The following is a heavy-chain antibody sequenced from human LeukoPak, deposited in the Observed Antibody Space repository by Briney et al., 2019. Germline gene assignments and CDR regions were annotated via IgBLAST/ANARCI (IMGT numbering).Heavy chain of an antibody. Sequence: SETLSLTCTVSGGSMSSSSYYWSWIRQPPGKGLEWIGEINYSGSTNYNPSLKSRVTTSVDTSKNQFSLKLSSVTAADTAVYYCVRGRTVRGVIKFYYYMDVWGKGTTVTVSS. V-gene: IGHV4-39*07. D-gene: IGHD3-10*01. CDR2: INYSGST. J-gene: IGHJ6*03. CDR3: VRGRTVRGVIKFYYYMDV. CDR1: GGSMSSSSYY.